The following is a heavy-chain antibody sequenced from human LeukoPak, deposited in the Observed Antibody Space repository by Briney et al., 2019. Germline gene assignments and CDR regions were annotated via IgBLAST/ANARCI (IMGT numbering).Heavy chain of an antibody. D-gene: IGHD3-10*01. CDR3: ASFLRWFGELAFDY. J-gene: IGHJ4*02. V-gene: IGHV3-7*01. CDR2: IKQDGSEK. CDR1: GFTFSSYW. Sequence: PGGSLRLSCAASGFTFSSYWMSWVRQAPGKGLEWVANIKQDGSEKYYVDSVKGRFTISRDNAKNSLYLQMNSLRAEDTAVYYYASFLRWFGELAFDYWGQGTLVTVSS.